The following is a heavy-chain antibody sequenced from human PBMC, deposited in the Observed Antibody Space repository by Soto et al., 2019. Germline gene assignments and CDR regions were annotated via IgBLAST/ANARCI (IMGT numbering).Heavy chain of an antibody. CDR1: GYTFTVYY. CDR3: ARDFWSGYPLYYGMDV. V-gene: IGHV1-2*02. Sequence: ASVKVSCKASGYTFTVYYMHWVLQAPVQGLEWMGWINPNSGGTNYAQKFQGRVTMTRDTSISTAYMELSRLRSDDTAVYYCARDFWSGYPLYYGMDVWGQGTTVTVSS. CDR2: INPNSGGT. J-gene: IGHJ6*02. D-gene: IGHD3-3*01.